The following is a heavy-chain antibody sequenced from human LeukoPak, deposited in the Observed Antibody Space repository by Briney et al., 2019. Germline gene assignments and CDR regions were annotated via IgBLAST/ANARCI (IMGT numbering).Heavy chain of an antibody. CDR1: GYSFTRYW. CDR2: IYPGDSDT. J-gene: IGHJ4*02. CDR3: ARRGIAVAAHPDY. V-gene: IGHV5-51*01. Sequence: GESLKISCKGSGYSFTRYWIGWVRQMPGKGLEWMGIIYPGDSDTRYSPSFQGQVTISADKSISTAYLQWSSLKASDTAMYYCARRGIAVAAHPDYWGQGTLVTVSS. D-gene: IGHD6-19*01.